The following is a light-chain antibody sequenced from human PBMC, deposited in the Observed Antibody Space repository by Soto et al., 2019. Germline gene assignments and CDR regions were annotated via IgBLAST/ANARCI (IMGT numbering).Light chain of an antibody. J-gene: IGKJ3*01. CDR1: QELSSS. CDR2: AAS. Sequence: DIQMTQSPSSVSASVGDRVTITCRGSQELSSSLAWYQQKPRKAPKLLIYAASILQSGVSSRFSGSGSGTDFTLTISNLHPEDFATYYCQHAKSFPPTFGPGTRVDIK. CDR3: QHAKSFPPT. V-gene: IGKV1-12*01.